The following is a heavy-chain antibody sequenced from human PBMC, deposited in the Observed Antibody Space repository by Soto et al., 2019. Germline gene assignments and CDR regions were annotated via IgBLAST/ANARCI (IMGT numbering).Heavy chain of an antibody. J-gene: IGHJ6*02. D-gene: IGHD1-26*01. CDR1: GFTFSDSY. CDR3: ARALVGASLVGGRYYGMDV. Sequence: PGGSLRLSCAASGFTFSDSYMSWIRQAPGKGLEWISYITFSGNTVYYADSLKGRFTISRDNAKNSLYLQMNRLRAEDTAVYYCARALVGASLVGGRYYGMDVWGQGTTVTVSS. V-gene: IGHV3-11*01. CDR2: ITFSGNTV.